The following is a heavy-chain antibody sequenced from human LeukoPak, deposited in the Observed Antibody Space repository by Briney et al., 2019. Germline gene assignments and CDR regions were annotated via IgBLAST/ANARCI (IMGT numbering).Heavy chain of an antibody. J-gene: IGHJ4*02. D-gene: IGHD3-22*01. Sequence: GGSLRLSCAAPGFSVSSNYMSWVRQAPGKGLEWVSVIYSGGSEYYADSVKGRFTIPRDTFKNRMYLQMNSLRAEDTAVYYCARDMAGDYYHSGSFGYFDYWGQGPLVTVSS. CDR1: GFSVSSNY. V-gene: IGHV3-66*01. CDR2: IYSGGSE. CDR3: ARDMAGDYYHSGSFGYFDY.